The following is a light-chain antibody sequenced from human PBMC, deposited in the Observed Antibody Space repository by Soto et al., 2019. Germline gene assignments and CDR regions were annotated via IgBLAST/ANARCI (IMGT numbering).Light chain of an antibody. Sequence: QSALTQPASVSGSPGKSITISCTGTRSDVGGYNYVSWYQQHPGKAPKLMIYDVSNRHSGVSNRFSGSKSCNTASLTISGLQAEYEGDYYCSSYNGRSTLLYFFRNGTELNVL. CDR1: RSDVGGYNY. J-gene: IGLJ1*01. CDR3: SSYNGRSTLLYF. V-gene: IGLV2-14*01. CDR2: DVS.